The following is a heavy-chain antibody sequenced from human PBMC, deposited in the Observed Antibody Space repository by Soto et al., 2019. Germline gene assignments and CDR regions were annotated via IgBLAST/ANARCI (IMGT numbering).Heavy chain of an antibody. CDR1: GFTFSDYY. V-gene: IGHV3-23*01. CDR2: ISGSGDST. D-gene: IGHD6-19*01. Sequence: GGSLRLSCAASGFTFSDYYMSWIRQAPGKGLEWVSGISGSGDSTYYADSVKGRFTISRDNSKKTLYLQMNSLRAEDTAVYYCAKGVPGIAVAGTGYFQHWGQGTLVTVSS. CDR3: AKGVPGIAVAGTGYFQH. J-gene: IGHJ1*01.